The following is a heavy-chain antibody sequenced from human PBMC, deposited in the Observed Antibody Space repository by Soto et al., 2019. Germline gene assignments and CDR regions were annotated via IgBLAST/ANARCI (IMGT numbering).Heavy chain of an antibody. CDR1: GGSISSGDYY. J-gene: IGHJ5*02. D-gene: IGHD3-3*01. CDR2: INHSGST. V-gene: IGHV4-39*07. Sequence: SETLSLTCTVSGGSISSGDYYWSWIRQPPGKGLEWIGEINHSGSTNYNPSLKSRVTISVDTSKNQFSLKLSSVTAADTAVYYCARVRPRITIFGVVPTLFDPWGQGTLVTVSS. CDR3: ARVRPRITIFGVVPTLFDP.